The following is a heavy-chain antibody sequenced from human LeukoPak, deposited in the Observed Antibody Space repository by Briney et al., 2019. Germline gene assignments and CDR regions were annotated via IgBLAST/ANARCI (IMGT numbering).Heavy chain of an antibody. CDR1: GGSFSGYY. Sequence: SETLSLTCAVYGGSFSGYYWSWIRQPPGKGLEWIGEINHSGSTNYNPSLKSRVTIPVDTSKNQFSLKLSSVTAADTAVYYCARAVWGTGKLSLWSGYPKRHYFDYWGQGTLVTVSS. CDR2: INHSGST. V-gene: IGHV4-34*01. D-gene: IGHD3-3*01. J-gene: IGHJ4*02. CDR3: ARAVWGTGKLSLWSGYPKRHYFDY.